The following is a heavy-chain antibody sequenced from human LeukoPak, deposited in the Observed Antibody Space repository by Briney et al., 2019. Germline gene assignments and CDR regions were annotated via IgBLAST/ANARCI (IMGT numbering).Heavy chain of an antibody. J-gene: IGHJ4*02. CDR2: INHSGNT. Sequence: SETLSLTCTVSGGSIRSSYYYWGWIRQPPGEGLEWIGEINHSGNTYYNPTLKSRVTISVDTSKNQFSLELNSVTAADTAVYYCASKYNFGENWGQGTLVTVSS. V-gene: IGHV4-39*07. CDR1: GGSIRSSYYY. D-gene: IGHD1-1*01. CDR3: ASKYNFGEN.